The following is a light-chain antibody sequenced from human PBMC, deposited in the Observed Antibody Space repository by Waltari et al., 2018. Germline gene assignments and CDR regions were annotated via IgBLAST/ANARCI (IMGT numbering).Light chain of an antibody. CDR2: DAS. CDR3: QQYNNWPPKT. V-gene: IGKV3-15*01. J-gene: IGKJ1*01. Sequence: EVVMTQSPATLSVSPGERATLSCRASQSVSSNLAWYQQKPCQAPRLLIYDASTSATGIPARFSGSGSGTEFTLTISSLQSEDFAVYYCQQYNNWPPKTFGQGTKVEIK. CDR1: QSVSSN.